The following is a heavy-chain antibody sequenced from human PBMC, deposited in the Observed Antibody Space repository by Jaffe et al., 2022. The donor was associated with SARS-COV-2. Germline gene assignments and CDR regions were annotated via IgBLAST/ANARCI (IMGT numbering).Heavy chain of an antibody. CDR1: GFTFSSYA. Sequence: EVQLVESGGGLVQPGGSLRLSCAASGFTFSSYAMSWVRQAPGKGLEWVSAISGSGGSTYYADSVKGRFTISRDNSKNTLYLQMNSLRAEDTAVYYCAKLPTTVVTEYYYYYMDVWGKGTTVTVSS. D-gene: IGHD4-17*01. CDR2: ISGSGGST. J-gene: IGHJ6*03. V-gene: IGHV3-23*04. CDR3: AKLPTTVVTEYYYYYMDV.